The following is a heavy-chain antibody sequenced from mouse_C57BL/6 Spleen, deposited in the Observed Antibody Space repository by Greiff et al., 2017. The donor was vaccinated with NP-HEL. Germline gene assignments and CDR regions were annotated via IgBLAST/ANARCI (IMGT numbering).Heavy chain of an antibody. Sequence: QVTLKESGPGILQPSQTLSLTCSFSGFSLSTFGMGVGWIRQPSGKGLEWLAHIWWDDDKYYNPALKSRLTISKDTSKNQVFLKIDNVDTADTATYYCARTGSYDDSAWFAYWGQGTLVTVSA. CDR2: IWWDDDK. CDR3: ARTGSYDDSAWFAY. D-gene: IGHD2-12*01. V-gene: IGHV8-8*01. CDR1: GFSLSTFGMG. J-gene: IGHJ3*01.